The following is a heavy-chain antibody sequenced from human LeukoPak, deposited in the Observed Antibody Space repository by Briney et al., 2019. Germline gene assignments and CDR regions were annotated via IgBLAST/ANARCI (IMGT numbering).Heavy chain of an antibody. D-gene: IGHD6-6*01. CDR2: INHSGST. J-gene: IGHJ5*02. CDR3: ARGQRRYSSSSFRYNWFDP. CDR1: GGSFSGYY. V-gene: IGHV4-34*01. Sequence: SETLSLTCAVYGGSFSGYYWSWIRQPPGKGLEWIGEINHSGSTNYNPSLKSRVTISVDTSKNQFSLKLSSVTAADTAVYYCARGQRRYSSSSFRYNWFDPWGQGTLVTVSS.